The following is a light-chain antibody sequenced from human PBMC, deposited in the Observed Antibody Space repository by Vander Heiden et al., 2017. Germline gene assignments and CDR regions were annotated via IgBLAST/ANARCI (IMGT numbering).Light chain of an antibody. V-gene: IGKV3-15*01. CDR2: GAS. CDR1: QSIRNK. CDR3: QQYSSWPLT. Sequence: EIMMTQSPPTLSVSPGAHAPLSCKASQSIRNKLAWWQRKPGQAPKLHIYGASDRVTGIPARFSGSGSETEFTLTISSLQSEDFATCYCQQYSSWPLTFGGGTLVEIK. J-gene: IGKJ4*01.